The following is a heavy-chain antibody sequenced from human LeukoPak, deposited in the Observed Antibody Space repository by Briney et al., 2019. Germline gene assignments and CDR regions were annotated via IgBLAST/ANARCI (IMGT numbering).Heavy chain of an antibody. CDR1: GFTFSNYW. J-gene: IGHJ5*02. Sequence: GGSLRPSCAASGFTFSNYWMHWVRQATGQGLVWVSRINSDGSTTSYADSVKGRFTISRDNAKNTLYLQMNSLRAEDTAVYYCARDNYVGFGPWGQGTLVTVSS. CDR3: ARDNYVGFGP. D-gene: IGHD3-10*02. V-gene: IGHV3-74*01. CDR2: INSDGSTT.